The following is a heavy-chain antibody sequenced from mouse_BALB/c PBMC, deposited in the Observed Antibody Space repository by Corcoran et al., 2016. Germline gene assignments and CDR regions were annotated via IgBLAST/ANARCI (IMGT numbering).Heavy chain of an antibody. J-gene: IGHJ3*01. CDR3: AREVRWRPFAY. CDR2: IYPYNGGT. V-gene: IGHV1S29*02. CDR1: GYTFTDYN. Sequence: EVQLQQSGPELVKPGASVKISCKASGYTFTDYNMHWVKQSHGKSLEWIGYIYPYNGGTGYNQKFKSKATLTVDNSSSTAYMELRSLTSEDSAVYYCAREVRWRPFAYWGQGTLVTVSA. D-gene: IGHD2-14*01.